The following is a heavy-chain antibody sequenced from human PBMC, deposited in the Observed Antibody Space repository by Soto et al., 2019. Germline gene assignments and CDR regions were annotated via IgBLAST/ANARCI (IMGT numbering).Heavy chain of an antibody. CDR3: ARGVYGAYLDY. J-gene: IGHJ4*02. Sequence: ASETLSLTCAVSGGSISSGGYSWSWIRQPPGMGLEWIGHIYHSGSTHYNPSLESRVTMSVDRSKNQFSLTLRSVTTADRALYFCARGVYGAYLDYWGQGIPVTVSS. V-gene: IGHV4-30-2*01. D-gene: IGHD3-10*01. CDR2: IYHSGST. CDR1: GGSISSGGYS.